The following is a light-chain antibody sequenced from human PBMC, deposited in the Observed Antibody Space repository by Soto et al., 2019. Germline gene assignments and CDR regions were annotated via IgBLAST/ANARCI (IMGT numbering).Light chain of an antibody. CDR1: SSDVGGYNY. CDR3: SSYTSSSTL. V-gene: IGLV2-14*01. J-gene: IGLJ1*01. CDR2: AVT. Sequence: QSVLTQPASVSGSPGQSITISCTGTSSDVGGYNYVSWYQRHPGKAPKLMIYAVTDRPSGVSSRFSGSESGNTASLTISGLQAEDEADYYCSSYTSSSTLFGTGTKVTVL.